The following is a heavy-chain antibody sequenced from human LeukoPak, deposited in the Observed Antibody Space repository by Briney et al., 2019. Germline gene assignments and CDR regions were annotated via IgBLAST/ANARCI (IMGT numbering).Heavy chain of an antibody. Sequence: GSLRISCAASGFTFSNFGMHWVRQAPGKGLEWVAFIRYDGSNKHHADSVKGRFTISRDNSKNTLYLQMNSLRPEDTAVYYCAKVVHTSSWYSTGHWGQGTLVTVS. V-gene: IGHV3-30*02. CDR1: GFTFSNFG. CDR2: IRYDGSNK. D-gene: IGHD6-13*01. CDR3: AKVVHTSSWYSTGH. J-gene: IGHJ4*02.